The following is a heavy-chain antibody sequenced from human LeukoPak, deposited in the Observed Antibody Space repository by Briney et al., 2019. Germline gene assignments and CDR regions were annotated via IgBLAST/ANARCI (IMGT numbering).Heavy chain of an antibody. CDR1: GFTFGSYA. CDR2: ISGSGGST. V-gene: IGHV3-23*01. Sequence: QTGGSLRLSCAASGFTFGSYAMSWVRQAPGKGLEWVSAISGSGGSTYYADSVKGRFTISRDNSKNTLYLQMNSLRAEDTAVYYCAKEFDIVVVPAAIDYWGQGTLVTVSS. D-gene: IGHD2-2*01. CDR3: AKEFDIVVVPAAIDY. J-gene: IGHJ4*02.